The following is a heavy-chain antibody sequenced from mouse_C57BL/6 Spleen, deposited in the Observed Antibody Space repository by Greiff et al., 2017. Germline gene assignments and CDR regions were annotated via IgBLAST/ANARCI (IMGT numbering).Heavy chain of an antibody. Sequence: EVKLMESGGGLVKPGGSLKLSCAASGFTFSSYAMSWVRQTPEKRLEWVATISDGGSYTYYPDNVKGRFTISRDNAKNNLYLQMSHLKSEDTAMYYCARDREIGYFDDWGQGTTLTVSS. CDR1: GFTFSSYA. CDR2: ISDGGSYT. CDR3: ARDREIGYFDD. J-gene: IGHJ2*01. V-gene: IGHV5-4*01.